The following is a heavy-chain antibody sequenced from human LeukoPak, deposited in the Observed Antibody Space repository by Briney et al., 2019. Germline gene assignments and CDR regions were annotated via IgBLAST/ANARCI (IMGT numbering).Heavy chain of an antibody. CDR3: ARAYCSSTSCSPGVYYMDV. V-gene: IGHV4-4*07. CDR2: IYTSGST. D-gene: IGHD2-2*01. J-gene: IGHJ6*03. Sequence: SETLSLTCTVSGGSISSYYWNWIRQPAGKGLEWIGRIYTSGSTNYNPSLKSRVTISVDKSKNQFSLKLSSVTAADTAVYYCARAYCSSTSCSPGVYYMDVWGKGTTVTVSS. CDR1: GGSISSYY.